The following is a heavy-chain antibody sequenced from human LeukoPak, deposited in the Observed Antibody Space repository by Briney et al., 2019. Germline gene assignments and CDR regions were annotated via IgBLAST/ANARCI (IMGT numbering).Heavy chain of an antibody. D-gene: IGHD4-17*01. CDR2: IYYSGST. Sequence: SETLSLTCTVSGGSISSNSYYWGWIRQPPGKGLEWIGSIYYSGSTYYNPSLKSRVTISVDTSKNQFSLKLSSVTAADTAVYYCARSDYGDHWYFDLWGRGTLVTVSS. J-gene: IGHJ2*01. CDR3: ARSDYGDHWYFDL. V-gene: IGHV4-39*07. CDR1: GGSISSNSYY.